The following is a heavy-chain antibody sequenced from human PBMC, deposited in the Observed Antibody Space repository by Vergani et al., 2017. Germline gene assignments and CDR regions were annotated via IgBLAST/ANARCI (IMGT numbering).Heavy chain of an antibody. D-gene: IGHD2-2*01. V-gene: IGHV5-51*01. CDR1: GYSFTSYW. CDR3: ARTMYQLLSSASDY. J-gene: IGHJ4*02. Sequence: EVQLVQSGAEVKKPGESLKISCKGSGYSFTSYWIGWVRQMPGKGLEWMGIIYPGDSDTRYSPSFQGQVTISADKSISTAYMELSRLRSDDTAVYYCARTMYQLLSSASDYWGQGTLVTVSS. CDR2: IYPGDSDT.